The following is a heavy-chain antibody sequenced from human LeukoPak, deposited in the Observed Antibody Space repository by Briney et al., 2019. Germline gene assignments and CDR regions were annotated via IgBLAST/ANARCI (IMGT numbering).Heavy chain of an antibody. D-gene: IGHD2-15*01. J-gene: IGHJ4*01. CDR3: AKHLVDSRVTDY. CDR2: TSGGSDIT. Sequence: GGTLRLSCVASGFSFSSYAMSWVRQAPGKGLEWVSATSGGSDITYYADSVKGRFTISRDNSKNTLYLQMNSLRAEDTAVYYCAKHLVDSRVTDYWGQGTLVTVSS. CDR1: GFSFSSYA. V-gene: IGHV3-23*01.